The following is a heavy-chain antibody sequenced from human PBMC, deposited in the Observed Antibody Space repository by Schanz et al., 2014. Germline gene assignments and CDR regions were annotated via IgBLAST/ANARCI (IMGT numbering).Heavy chain of an antibody. CDR3: AKDLGVDCGDGCFNWYFDL. CDR1: TFTFDHYA. D-gene: IGHD2-21*02. V-gene: IGHV3-23*05. J-gene: IGHJ2*01. CDR2: VSSRSDEI. Sequence: EVQLLESGGGLVQPGGSLRLSCSASTFTFDHYAMTWVRQAPGKGLEWVAAVSSRSDEIKYADSVRGRFTISRDNSRSTMYLQMNSLRAEDMAVYFCAKDLGVDCGDGCFNWYFDLWGRGTLVTGSS.